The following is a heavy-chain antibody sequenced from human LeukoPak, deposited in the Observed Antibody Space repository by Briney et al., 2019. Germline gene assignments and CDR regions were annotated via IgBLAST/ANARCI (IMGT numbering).Heavy chain of an antibody. Sequence: ASVNVSCKASGFRFSIFGVSWVRQAPGQGLEWMGWISNYFGVTHYAEKFEDRVTMTVDTSTTTVYMELRSLKYDDTAIYYCARDSDYSGNGNGDWFDPWGQGTVVTVSS. CDR3: ARDSDYSGNGNGDWFDP. CDR2: ISNYFGVT. J-gene: IGHJ5*02. CDR1: GFRFSIFG. V-gene: IGHV1-18*04. D-gene: IGHD4-11*01.